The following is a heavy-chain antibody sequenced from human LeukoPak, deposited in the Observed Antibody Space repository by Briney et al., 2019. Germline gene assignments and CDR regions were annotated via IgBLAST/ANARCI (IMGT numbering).Heavy chain of an antibody. CDR1: GFTFSSYA. V-gene: IGHV3-23*01. CDR2: ISDNGDDT. Sequence: GGSLRLSCAASGFTFSSYAMIWVRQAPGKGLDWVSSISDNGDDTYYADSVKGRFTISRDKSTNTLYLQMNSLRADDTAAYYCAKGYYGNYVAVDYWGQGTLVTVSS. CDR3: AKGYYGNYVAVDY. D-gene: IGHD4-11*01. J-gene: IGHJ4*02.